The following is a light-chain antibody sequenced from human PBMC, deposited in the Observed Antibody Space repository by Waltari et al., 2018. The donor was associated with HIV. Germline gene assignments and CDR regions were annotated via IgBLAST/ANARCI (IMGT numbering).Light chain of an antibody. Sequence: DTQMTQSPSSLSASVGDRVTIACRASQNISNFLNWYQQRPGNAPRLLIFAASTLQSGVPSRFSGSVSGTDFTLTISSLQPEDFASYYCQQSYVSPWTFGQGTRVDLK. CDR2: AAS. CDR1: QNISNF. V-gene: IGKV1-39*01. CDR3: QQSYVSPWT. J-gene: IGKJ1*01.